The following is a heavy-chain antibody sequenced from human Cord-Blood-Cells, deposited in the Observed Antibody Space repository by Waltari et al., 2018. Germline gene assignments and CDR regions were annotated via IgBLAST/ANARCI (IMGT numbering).Heavy chain of an antibody. D-gene: IGHD5-12*01. J-gene: IGHJ6*02. CDR1: GGSISSSNW. CDR3: ARDRRIVATSYYYYYGMDV. V-gene: IGHV4-4*02. CDR2: IYQSGST. Sequence: QVQLQESGPGLVKPSGTLSLTCAVSGGSISSSNWWSWVRQPPGKGLEWLGEIYQSGSTNSTPSLKSRVTRSVDKSTNQFSLKLRSVTAADTAVYYCARDRRIVATSYYYYYGMDVWGQGTTVTVSS.